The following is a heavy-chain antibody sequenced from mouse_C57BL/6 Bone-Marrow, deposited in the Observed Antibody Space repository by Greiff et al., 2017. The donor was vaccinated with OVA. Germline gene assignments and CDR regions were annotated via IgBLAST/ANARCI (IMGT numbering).Heavy chain of an antibody. CDR3: ARLTTVVAPY. D-gene: IGHD1-1*01. J-gene: IGHJ2*01. CDR1: GFTFSSYG. Sequence: EVQLVESGGDLVKPGGSLTLSCAASGFTFSSYGMSWVRQTPDKRLAWVATISSGGSYTYYPDSVKGRFTISRDNAKNTLYLQMSSLKSEDTAMYYCARLTTVVAPYWGQGTTLTVSS. CDR2: ISSGGSYT. V-gene: IGHV5-6*01.